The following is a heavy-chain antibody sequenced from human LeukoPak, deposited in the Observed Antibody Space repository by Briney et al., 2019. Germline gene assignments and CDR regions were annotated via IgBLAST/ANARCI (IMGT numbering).Heavy chain of an antibody. Sequence: GSLDLSCAASGFPFISYAMRWVRQAPGKGLEWVSAISPSSGTFYADSLKGRFTISRDNSKNTLYLQMNSLRAEDTAVYYCARPQSSSGYYWPFDDWGQGTLVTVSS. CDR3: ARPQSSSGYYWPFDD. J-gene: IGHJ4*02. CDR2: ISPSSGT. CDR1: GFPFISYA. V-gene: IGHV3-23*01. D-gene: IGHD3-22*01.